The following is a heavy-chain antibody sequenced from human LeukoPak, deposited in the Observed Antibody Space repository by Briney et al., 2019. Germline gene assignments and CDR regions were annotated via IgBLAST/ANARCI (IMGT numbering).Heavy chain of an antibody. D-gene: IGHD4-17*01. CDR1: GYTFTSYA. J-gene: IGHJ6*02. CDR3: ARDYGDYYYNGMDV. CDR2: INTNTGNP. Sequence: ASVKVSFKASGYTFTSYAMNWVRQAPGQGLEWMGWINTNTGNPTYTQGFTGRFVFSLDTSVSTAYLQISSLKAEDTAVYYCARDYGDYYYNGMDVWGQGTTVTVSS. V-gene: IGHV7-4-1*02.